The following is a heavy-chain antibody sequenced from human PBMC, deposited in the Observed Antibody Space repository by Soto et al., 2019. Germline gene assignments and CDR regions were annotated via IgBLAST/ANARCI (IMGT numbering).Heavy chain of an antibody. D-gene: IGHD6-19*01. CDR2: IYWDDDK. Sequence: SGPTPRKPTRTLTLTCTFSGFSLSTSGVGVGWIRQPPGKALEWLALIYWDDDKRYSPSLKSRLTMTKDTSKNQVVLTMTNMDPVDTATYYCAHSVVAGLGYYFDYWGQGTLVTVSS. CDR1: GFSLSTSGVG. V-gene: IGHV2-5*02. J-gene: IGHJ4*02. CDR3: AHSVVAGLGYYFDY.